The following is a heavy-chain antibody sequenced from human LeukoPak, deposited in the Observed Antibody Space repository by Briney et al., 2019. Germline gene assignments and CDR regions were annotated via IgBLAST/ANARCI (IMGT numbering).Heavy chain of an antibody. D-gene: IGHD3-16*01. CDR1: GGTFSSYA. J-gene: IGHJ6*03. CDR3: ARDLTDTHADYYYYYYMDV. CDR2: IIPIFGTA. Sequence: GASVKVSCKASGGTFSSYAISWVRQAPGQGLEWMGGIIPIFGTANYAQKFQGRVTITTDESTSTAYMELSSLRSEDTAVYYCARDLTDTHADYYYYYYMDVWGKGTTVTVSS. V-gene: IGHV1-69*05.